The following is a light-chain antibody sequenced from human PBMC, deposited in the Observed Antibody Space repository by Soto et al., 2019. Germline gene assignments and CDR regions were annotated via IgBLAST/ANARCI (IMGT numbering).Light chain of an antibody. CDR2: LGF. J-gene: IGKJ2*01. V-gene: IGKV2-28*01. CDR1: QSLLHSNGHTC. Sequence: DIVVTQSPLSLSVTPGEPASISCRSSQSLLHSNGHTCLDWYLQKPGQSPQRLIYLGFNRASGVPDRFSGSGAGTDFTLKISRVEAEDVGLYYCLQGLQTPYTFGQGTKLDIK. CDR3: LQGLQTPYT.